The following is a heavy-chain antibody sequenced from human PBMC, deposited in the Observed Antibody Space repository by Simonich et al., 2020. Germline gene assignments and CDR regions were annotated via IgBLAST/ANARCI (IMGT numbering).Heavy chain of an antibody. Sequence: QVQLQESGPGLVKPSETLSLTCTVSGGSISSYYWSWIRQPPGKGLEWIGYIYYSGSTTYHPSLKSRVTISVDTSKNQFSLKLSSVTAADTAVYYCARLPDYWGQGTLVTVSS. CDR1: GGSISSYY. V-gene: IGHV4-59*08. CDR2: IYYSGST. J-gene: IGHJ4*02. CDR3: ARLPDY.